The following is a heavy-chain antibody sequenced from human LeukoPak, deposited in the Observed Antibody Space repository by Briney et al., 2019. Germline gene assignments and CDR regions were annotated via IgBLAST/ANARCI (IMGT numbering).Heavy chain of an antibody. CDR3: ARDASHFDSSGYFHNYYYGMDV. V-gene: IGHV3-48*03. D-gene: IGHD3-22*01. CDR2: IGNDGRMM. Sequence: GGSLRLSCAASGFTLSSHPMNWVRQAPGKGLEWVSYIGNDGRMMYYADSVKSRFTISRDSAKNSLYLQMNSLGADDTAVYYCARDASHFDSSGYFHNYYYGMDVWGQGTTVTVPS. J-gene: IGHJ6*02. CDR1: GFTLSSHP.